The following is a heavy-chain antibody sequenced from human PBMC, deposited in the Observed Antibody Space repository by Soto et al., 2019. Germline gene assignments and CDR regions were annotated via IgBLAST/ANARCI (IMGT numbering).Heavy chain of an antibody. CDR3: ARRGMVRGVITQYYFDY. Sequence: SETLSLTCTVSGGSISSSSYYWGWIRQPPGKGLEWIGSIYYSGSTYYNPSLKSRVTISVDTSKNQFSLKLSSVTAADTAVYYCARRGMVRGVITQYYFDYWGQGTLVTVPQ. J-gene: IGHJ4*02. D-gene: IGHD3-10*01. V-gene: IGHV4-39*01. CDR2: IYYSGST. CDR1: GGSISSSSYY.